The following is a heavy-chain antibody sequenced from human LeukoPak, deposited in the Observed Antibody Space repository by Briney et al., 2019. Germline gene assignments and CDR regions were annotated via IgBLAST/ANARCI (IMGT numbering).Heavy chain of an antibody. J-gene: IGHJ4*02. Sequence: GGSLRLSGAASRFTFTNYWMTWVRQAPGKGLEWVANIKQDGSVKYYVDSVKGRFTISRDNAKNSLYLQMNSLRAEDTAVYNCARIGYSSTSLDFWGRGTLVTVSS. CDR3: ARIGYSSTSLDF. D-gene: IGHD6-13*01. CDR1: RFTFTNYW. V-gene: IGHV3-7*03. CDR2: IKQDGSVK.